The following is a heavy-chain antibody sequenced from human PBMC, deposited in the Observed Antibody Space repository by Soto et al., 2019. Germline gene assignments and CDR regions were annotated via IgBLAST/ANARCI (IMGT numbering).Heavy chain of an antibody. Sequence: EVQLVESGGGLVKPGGSLRLSCAASGFTFSSYSMNWVRQAPGKGLEWVSSISSSSSYIYYADSVKGRFTISRDNAKNSRYLQMNSLRAEDTAVYYCARDDGGVVTANPFDYWGQGTLVTVSS. D-gene: IGHD2-21*02. J-gene: IGHJ4*02. V-gene: IGHV3-21*01. CDR3: ARDDGGVVTANPFDY. CDR2: ISSSSSYI. CDR1: GFTFSSYS.